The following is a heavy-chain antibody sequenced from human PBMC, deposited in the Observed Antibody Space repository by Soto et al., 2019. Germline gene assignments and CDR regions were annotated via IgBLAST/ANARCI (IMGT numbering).Heavy chain of an antibody. Sequence: AVYGGTCINYGWRRIRKNTGKGLEWIGEINHSGTINFNPSLKSRLTISLDTSKKHFSLKLSSVTDADTAAYYCARADRTLVTSNSLDVWGQGTTVPGFS. J-gene: IGHJ6*02. CDR3: ARADRTLVTSNSLDV. CDR2: INHSGTI. V-gene: IGHV4-34*01. CDR1: GGTCINYG. D-gene: IGHD2-21*02.